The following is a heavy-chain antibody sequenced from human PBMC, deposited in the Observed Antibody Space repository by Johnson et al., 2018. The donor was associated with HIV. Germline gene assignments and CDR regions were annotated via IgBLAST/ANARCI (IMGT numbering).Heavy chain of an antibody. D-gene: IGHD3-3*01. CDR2: IRSKAYGGTA. Sequence: VQLVESGGGVVQPGGSMRLSCAASGFTFSSYGMHWVRQAPGKGLEWVGFIRSKAYGGTAEYAASASGRFTISRDDSKSIAYLQMNSLKTADTAVYYCTRGGITIFGVVDAFDIWGQGTMVTVSS. J-gene: IGHJ3*02. CDR1: GFTFSSYG. CDR3: TRGGITIFGVVDAFDI. V-gene: IGHV3-49*04.